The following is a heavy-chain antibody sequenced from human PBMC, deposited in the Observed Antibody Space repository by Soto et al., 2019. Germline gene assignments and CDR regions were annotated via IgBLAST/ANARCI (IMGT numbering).Heavy chain of an antibody. D-gene: IGHD3-9*01. J-gene: IGHJ4*02. Sequence: GGSLRLSCAASGFTFSSYGMHWVRQAPGKGLEWVAVIWYDGSNKYYADSVKGRFTISRDNSKNTLYLQTNSLRAEDTAVYYCARGSDILTGYPRYYFDYWGQGTLVTVSS. V-gene: IGHV3-33*01. CDR1: GFTFSSYG. CDR2: IWYDGSNK. CDR3: ARGSDILTGYPRYYFDY.